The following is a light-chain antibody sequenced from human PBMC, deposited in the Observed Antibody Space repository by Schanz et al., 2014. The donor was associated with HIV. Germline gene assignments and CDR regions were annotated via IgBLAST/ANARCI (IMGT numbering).Light chain of an antibody. CDR2: DNY. V-gene: IGLV1-51*01. J-gene: IGLJ2*01. Sequence: QSALTQPPSVSAAPGQKVTISCSGDSSKIGSNFVSWYQQFPGAAPKLLIYDNYKRPSEIPDRFSGSKSGTSATLGITGLQTGDEADFYCGTWDSGLSLVLFGGGTKLTVL. CDR1: SSKIGSNF. CDR3: GTWDSGLSLVL.